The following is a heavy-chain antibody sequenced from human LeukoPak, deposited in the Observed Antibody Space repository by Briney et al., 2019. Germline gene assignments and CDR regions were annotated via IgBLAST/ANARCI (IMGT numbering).Heavy chain of an antibody. J-gene: IGHJ4*02. Sequence: PGGSLRLSCAASGFTGSSNYMSWVRQAPGKGLEWVSVIYSGGSTYYADSVKGRFTISRDNSKNTLYLQMNSLRAEDTAVYYCARGDSSGWYPGEGYWGQGTLVTVSS. CDR1: GFTGSSNY. CDR2: IYSGGST. D-gene: IGHD6-19*01. V-gene: IGHV3-53*01. CDR3: ARGDSSGWYPGEGY.